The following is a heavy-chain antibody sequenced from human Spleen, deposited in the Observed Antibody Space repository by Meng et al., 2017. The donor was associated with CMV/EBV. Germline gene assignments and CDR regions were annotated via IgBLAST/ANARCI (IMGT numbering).Heavy chain of an antibody. CDR2: IYHSGST. Sequence: SETLSLTCAVSGASISSSNRWNWVRQTPGKGLEWIGEIYHSGSTDYNPSLESRVTISVDTSKNQFSLKLSSVTAADTAVYYCVRAEGWLDPWGQGTLVTVSS. CDR1: GASISSSNR. CDR3: VRAEGWLDP. V-gene: IGHV4-4*02. J-gene: IGHJ5*02. D-gene: IGHD1-14*01.